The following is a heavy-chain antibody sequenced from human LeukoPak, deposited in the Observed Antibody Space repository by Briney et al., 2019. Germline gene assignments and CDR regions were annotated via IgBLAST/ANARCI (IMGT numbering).Heavy chain of an antibody. CDR3: ARVPIAAAGTSLDY. CDR2: INPNSGGT. D-gene: IGHD6-13*01. Sequence: ASVKVSCKASGYTFTGYYMHWVRQAPGQGLECMGWINPNSGGTNYAQKFQGRVTMTRDTSISTAYMELSRLRSDDTAVYYCARVPIAAAGTSLDYWGQGTLVTVSS. V-gene: IGHV1-2*02. CDR1: GYTFTGYY. J-gene: IGHJ4*02.